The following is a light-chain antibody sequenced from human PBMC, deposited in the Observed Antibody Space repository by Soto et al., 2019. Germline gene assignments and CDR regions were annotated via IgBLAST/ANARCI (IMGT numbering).Light chain of an antibody. CDR1: QSVGNN. Sequence: EIVVTQSPATLSVSPGERATLSCRASQSVGNNFAWYQQKPGQAPRLLIFATSTRATGVPARFSGSGSGTECTLTISSLQSEDFAVYYCQQYGDWPLTFGGGDKVEIE. V-gene: IGKV3-15*01. CDR2: ATS. CDR3: QQYGDWPLT. J-gene: IGKJ4*01.